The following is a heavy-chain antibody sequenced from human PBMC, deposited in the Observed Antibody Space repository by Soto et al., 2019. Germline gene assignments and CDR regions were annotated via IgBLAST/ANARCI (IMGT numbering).Heavy chain of an antibody. D-gene: IGHD4-17*01. J-gene: IGHJ4*02. V-gene: IGHV4-59*01. Sequence: SETLSLTCTVSGGSISSYYWSWIRQPPGKGLEWIGYIYYSGSTNYNPSLKSRVTISVDTSKNQFSLKLSSVTAADTAVYYCARVFDYGDIHFDYWGQGTLVTVSS. CDR1: GGSISSYY. CDR2: IYYSGST. CDR3: ARVFDYGDIHFDY.